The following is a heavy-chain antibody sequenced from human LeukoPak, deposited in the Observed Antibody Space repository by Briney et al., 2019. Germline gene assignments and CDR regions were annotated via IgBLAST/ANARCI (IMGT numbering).Heavy chain of an antibody. J-gene: IGHJ5*02. D-gene: IGHD2-15*01. CDR1: GGSISSSSYY. V-gene: IGHV4-39*07. CDR2: IYYSGST. CDR3: ARATLTPYSGWFDP. Sequence: SETLSLTCTVSGGSISSSSYYWGWIRQPPGKGLEWIGSIYYSGSTYYNPSLKSRVAISVDTSKNQFSLKLSSVTAADTAVYYCARATLTPYSGWFDPWGQGTLVTVSS.